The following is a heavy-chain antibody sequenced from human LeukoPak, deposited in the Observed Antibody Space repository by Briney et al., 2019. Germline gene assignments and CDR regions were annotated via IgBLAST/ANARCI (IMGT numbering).Heavy chain of an antibody. V-gene: IGHV1-46*01. CDR2: INPSGGST. CDR1: GYTFTSYG. CDR3: ARAAMNILTGLDAFDI. Sequence: ASVKVSCKASGYTFTSYGISWVRQAPGQGLEWMGIINPSGGSTSYAQKFQGRVTMTRDTSTSTVYMELSSLRSEDTAVYYCARAAMNILTGLDAFDIWGQGTMVTVSS. D-gene: IGHD3-9*01. J-gene: IGHJ3*02.